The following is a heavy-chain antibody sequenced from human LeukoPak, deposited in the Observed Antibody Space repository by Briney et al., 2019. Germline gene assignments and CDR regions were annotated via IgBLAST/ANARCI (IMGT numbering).Heavy chain of an antibody. V-gene: IGHV1-18*01. CDR1: GYTFTSYG. Sequence: GASVKVSCKASGYTFTSYGISWVRQAPGQGLEWMGWISAYNGNTNYAQKLQGRVTMTTDTSTSTAYMELRSLRSDDTAVYYCAREKLYYYDSSGYLGYFDYWGQGTLVTVSS. D-gene: IGHD3-22*01. J-gene: IGHJ4*02. CDR2: ISAYNGNT. CDR3: AREKLYYYDSSGYLGYFDY.